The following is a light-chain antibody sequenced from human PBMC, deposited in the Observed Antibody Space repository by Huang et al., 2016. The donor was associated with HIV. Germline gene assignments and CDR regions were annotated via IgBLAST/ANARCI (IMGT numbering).Light chain of an antibody. J-gene: IGKJ2*01. Sequence: DIVMTQSPLSLSVTPGEPASISCRSSQSLLHANGYNYFDWYLQRPGQSPQLLIFFGSSRASGVPDRFSGSGSGTDFTLKISRVEAEDVGVYYCMQALHTPPTFGQGTKLEIK. CDR1: QSLLHANGYNY. CDR3: MQALHTPPT. CDR2: FGS. V-gene: IGKV2-28*01.